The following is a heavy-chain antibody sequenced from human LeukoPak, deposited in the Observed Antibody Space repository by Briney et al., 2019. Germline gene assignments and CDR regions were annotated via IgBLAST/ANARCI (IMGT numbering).Heavy chain of an antibody. Sequence: PGKSLRLSCAPSGFSFSTYGIHWVRQAPGKGLEWVAVMWYDGSKDYYADSVKGRFTISRDTSKNTLYLQMNNLRAEDTAVYYCAKDRETYEYTFDYWGQGTLVTVSS. CDR2: MWYDGSKD. V-gene: IGHV3-33*06. J-gene: IGHJ4*02. D-gene: IGHD6-6*01. CDR3: AKDRETYEYTFDY. CDR1: GFSFSTYG.